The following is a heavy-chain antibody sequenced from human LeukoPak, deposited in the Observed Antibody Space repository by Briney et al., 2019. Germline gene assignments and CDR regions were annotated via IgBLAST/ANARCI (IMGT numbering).Heavy chain of an antibody. Sequence: SVKVSCKASGGTFSSYAISWVRQAPGQGLEWMGGIIPIFGTANYAQKFQGRVTITTDESTSTAYMELSRLRSEDTAVYYCARTYSSGWLRYFDYWGQGTLVTVSS. CDR2: IIPIFGTA. V-gene: IGHV1-69*05. CDR3: ARTYSSGWLRYFDY. J-gene: IGHJ4*02. D-gene: IGHD6-19*01. CDR1: GGTFSSYA.